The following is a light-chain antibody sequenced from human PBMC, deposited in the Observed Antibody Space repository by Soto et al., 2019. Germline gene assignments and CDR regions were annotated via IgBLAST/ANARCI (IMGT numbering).Light chain of an antibody. Sequence: EIVMTQSPATLSLSPGERATLSCRASQSVSNNYLAWYQQKPGQAPRLLIYGASSRATGIQDRFSGSGSGTDFTLTISRLEPEDFAVYYCKQYGSSPWTFGQGTKVDIK. CDR2: GAS. V-gene: IGKV3-20*01. J-gene: IGKJ1*01. CDR1: QSVSNNY. CDR3: KQYGSSPWT.